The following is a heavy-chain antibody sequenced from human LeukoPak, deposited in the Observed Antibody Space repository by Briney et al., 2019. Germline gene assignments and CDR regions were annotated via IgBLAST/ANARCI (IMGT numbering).Heavy chain of an antibody. CDR2: INISDSTI. CDR1: GFTFSDYY. D-gene: IGHD5-18*01. CDR3: AREPPSTAMVPFDY. J-gene: IGHJ4*02. Sequence: PGGTLRLSCAASGFTFSDYYMTWIRKPQGKGLGWVSYINISDSTINYANPLKDRLTTSRDNANNKQYFQMNTSRAEAPAAFYFAREPPSTAMVPFDYWGQGTLVTVSS. V-gene: IGHV3-11*04.